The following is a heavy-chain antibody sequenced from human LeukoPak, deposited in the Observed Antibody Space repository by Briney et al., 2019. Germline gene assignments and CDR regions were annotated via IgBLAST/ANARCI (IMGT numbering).Heavy chain of an antibody. CDR2: IWYDGSNK. Sequence: PGRSLRLSCAASGFTFSSYGMHRVRQAPGKGLEWVAVIWYDGSNKYYADSVKGRFTISRDNSKNTLYLQMSSLRAEDTAVYYCAKGEHGDYWGQGTLVTVSS. D-gene: IGHD1/OR15-1a*01. CDR1: GFTFSSYG. CDR3: AKGEHGDY. J-gene: IGHJ4*02. V-gene: IGHV3-33*06.